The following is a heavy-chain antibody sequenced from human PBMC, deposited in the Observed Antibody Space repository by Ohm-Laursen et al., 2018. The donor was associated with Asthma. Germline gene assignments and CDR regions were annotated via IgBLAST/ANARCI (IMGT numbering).Heavy chain of an antibody. V-gene: IGHV3-74*01. Sequence: SLRLSCTASGFTFDESAMHWVRQAPGKGLVWVSRVYGDGSNTIYADSVKGRFTISRDNAKNTLYLQMNSLRAEDTAVYYCTRGGHYGSYFDYWGQGTLVTVSS. J-gene: IGHJ4*02. CDR2: VYGDGSNT. D-gene: IGHD4-17*01. CDR1: GFTFDESA. CDR3: TRGGHYGSYFDY.